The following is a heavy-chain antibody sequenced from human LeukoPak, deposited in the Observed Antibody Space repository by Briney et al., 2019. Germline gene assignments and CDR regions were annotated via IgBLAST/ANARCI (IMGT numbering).Heavy chain of an antibody. CDR3: ARGLKSRDGEDY. CDR2: ISYDGSNK. J-gene: IGHJ4*02. V-gene: IGHV3-30-3*01. CDR1: GFTFSNYA. D-gene: IGHD5-24*01. Sequence: GGSLRLSCAASGFTFSNYAMHWVRQAPGKGLEWVAVISYDGSNKYYVDSVKGRFTISRDNSKNMLYLQMNSLRAEDTAVYYCARGLKSRDGEDYWGQGTLVTVSS.